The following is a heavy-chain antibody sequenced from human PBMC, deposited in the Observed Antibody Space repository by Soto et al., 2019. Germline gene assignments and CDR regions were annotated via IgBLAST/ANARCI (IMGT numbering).Heavy chain of an antibody. Sequence: QVQLVQSGAEVKKPGASVKVSCKASGYTFTRYPIHWVRQAPGQRLEWMGWINTGNVNTKYSQKYQGRVTISRETSANTAYMELSSLRSEDTAMYYCARAMIRSEPYGDGDYFDYWGQGTLGTVSS. J-gene: IGHJ4*02. CDR1: GYTFTRYP. D-gene: IGHD3-10*01. V-gene: IGHV1-3*04. CDR2: INTGNVNT. CDR3: ARAMIRSEPYGDGDYFDY.